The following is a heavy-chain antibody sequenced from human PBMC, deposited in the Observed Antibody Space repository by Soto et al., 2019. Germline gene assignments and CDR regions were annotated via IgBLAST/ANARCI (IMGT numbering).Heavy chain of an antibody. V-gene: IGHV4-59*01. J-gene: IGHJ6*03. Sequence: PSETLSLTCTVSGGSNSSYYWSWIRQPPGKGLEWIGYIYYSGSTNYNPSLKSRVTISVDTSKNQFSLKLSSVTAADTAVYYCATEQSGWSGGYYYYMDVWGKGTTVTVSS. CDR1: GGSNSSYY. CDR2: IYYSGST. CDR3: ATEQSGWSGGYYYYMDV. D-gene: IGHD6-19*01.